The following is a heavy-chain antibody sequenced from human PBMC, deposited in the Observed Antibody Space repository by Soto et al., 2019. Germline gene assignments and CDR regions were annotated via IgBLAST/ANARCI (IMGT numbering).Heavy chain of an antibody. CDR2: ISSSSSYI. D-gene: IGHD6-13*01. Sequence: GGSLRLSCAASGFTFSSYSMNWVRQAPGKGLEWVSSISSSSSYIYYADSVKGRFTISRDNAKNSLYLQMNSLRAEDTAVYYCARDRIAATHTTYWFDPWGQGTLVTVSS. CDR1: GFTFSSYS. CDR3: ARDRIAATHTTYWFDP. V-gene: IGHV3-21*01. J-gene: IGHJ5*02.